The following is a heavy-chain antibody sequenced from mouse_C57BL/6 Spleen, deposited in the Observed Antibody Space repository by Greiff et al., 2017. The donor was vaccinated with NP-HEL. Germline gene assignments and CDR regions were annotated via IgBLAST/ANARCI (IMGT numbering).Heavy chain of an antibody. CDR3: ARRGDSSGNFDY. Sequence: VQLQQSGPVLVKPGASVKMSCKASGYTFTDYYMNWVKQSHGKSLEWIGVINPYNGGTSYNQKFKGKATLTVDKSSSTAYMELNSLTSEDSAVYYCARRGDSSGNFDYWGQGTTLTVSS. CDR1: GYTFTDYY. CDR2: INPYNGGT. D-gene: IGHD3-2*02. V-gene: IGHV1-19*01. J-gene: IGHJ2*01.